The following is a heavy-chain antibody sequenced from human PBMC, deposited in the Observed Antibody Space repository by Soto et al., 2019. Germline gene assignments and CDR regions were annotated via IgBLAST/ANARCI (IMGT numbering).Heavy chain of an antibody. D-gene: IGHD4-4*01. CDR2: ISGSGGST. Sequence: PGGSLRLSCAASGFTFSSYAMSWVRQAPGKGLEWVSSISGSGGSTYYADSVKGRFTISRDNSKNTLYLQMNSLRAEDTAVYYCAKDSTLNRDDYNWGKGYYFDYWRQRTLVTVSS. CDR1: GFTFSSYA. CDR3: AKDSTLNRDDYNWGKGYYFDY. V-gene: IGHV3-23*01. J-gene: IGHJ4*02.